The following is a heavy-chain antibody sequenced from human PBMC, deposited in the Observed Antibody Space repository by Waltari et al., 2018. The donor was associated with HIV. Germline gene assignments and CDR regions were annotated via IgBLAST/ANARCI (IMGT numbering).Heavy chain of an antibody. CDR1: GGSISSGDYY. V-gene: IGHV4-30-4*01. D-gene: IGHD3-22*01. CDR2: IYYSGST. J-gene: IGHJ4*02. Sequence: QVQLQESGPGLVKPSQTLSLTCTVSGGSISSGDYYWSWIRQPPGKGLEWIGYIYYSGSTYYNPSRKSRVTISGDTSRNQFSLKLSSVTAADTAVYYCAGVRGPYDSSGYFQYYFDYWGQGTLVTVSS. CDR3: AGVRGPYDSSGYFQYYFDY.